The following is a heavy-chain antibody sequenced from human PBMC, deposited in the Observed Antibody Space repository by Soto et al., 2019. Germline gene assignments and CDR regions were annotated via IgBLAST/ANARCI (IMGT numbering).Heavy chain of an antibody. CDR2: ISGSDGST. Sequence: EVQLLESGGGLVQPGGSLRLSCAASGFTFNNYAMSWVRQAPGKGLEWVSTISGSDGSTYFADSVKGRFTVSRDNSKNTLFLQMNGLRAEDTAVYYCAKESGGSLYYFDCWGQGTLVTVSS. J-gene: IGHJ4*02. CDR3: AKESGGSLYYFDC. V-gene: IGHV3-23*01. D-gene: IGHD3-10*01. CDR1: GFTFNNYA.